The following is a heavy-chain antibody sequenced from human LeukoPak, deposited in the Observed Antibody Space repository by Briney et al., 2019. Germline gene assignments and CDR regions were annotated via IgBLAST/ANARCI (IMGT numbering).Heavy chain of an antibody. CDR1: GFTFDDYG. Sequence: PGGSLRLSCAASGFTFDDYGMSWVRQAPGKGLEWVSGINWNGGSTGYADSVKGRFTISRDNAKNSLYLQMNSLRAEDTDLYCCARSTAKLTGYYNYMDVWGKGTTVTVSS. CDR2: INWNGGST. D-gene: IGHD3-9*01. V-gene: IGHV3-20*04. CDR3: ARSTAKLTGYYNYMDV. J-gene: IGHJ6*03.